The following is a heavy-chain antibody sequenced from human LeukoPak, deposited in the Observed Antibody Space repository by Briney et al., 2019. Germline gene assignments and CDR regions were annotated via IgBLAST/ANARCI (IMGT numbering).Heavy chain of an antibody. V-gene: IGHV4-39*01. D-gene: IGHD1-1*01. CDR2: IFHDGTT. CDR1: GGSINSPNSY. CDR3: ARRVVAGTTVDF. Sequence: PSETLSLTCTVSGGSINSPNSYWGWIRQPPGKGLEWIGSIFHDGTTYYSPSLKSRVTVSVDTSLNQFSLGLMSMTAADTAVYYCARRVVAGTTVDFWGQGNLVTVSS. J-gene: IGHJ4*02.